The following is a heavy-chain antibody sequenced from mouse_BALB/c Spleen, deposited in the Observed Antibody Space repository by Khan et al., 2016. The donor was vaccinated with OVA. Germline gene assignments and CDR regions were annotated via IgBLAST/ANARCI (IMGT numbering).Heavy chain of an antibody. CDR1: GYIFSDYT. D-gene: IGHD1-1*01. J-gene: IGHJ2*01. CDR3: ARTGYGSLGY. Sequence: VRLQQSGPELVKPGASVKISCKASGYIFSDYTIDWVKQSHGKSLEWIGDINPNNGDTFYNQKFKGKATLTVDKSSSTAFMELHSLTSEDTAVYYCARTGYGSLGYWGQGTTLTGSS. V-gene: IGHV1-18*01. CDR2: INPNNGDT.